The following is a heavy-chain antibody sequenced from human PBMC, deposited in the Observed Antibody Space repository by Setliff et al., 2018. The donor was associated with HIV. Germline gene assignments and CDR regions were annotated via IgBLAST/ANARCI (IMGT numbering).Heavy chain of an antibody. V-gene: IGHV4-4*07. Sequence: SETLSLTCTVSGGSISSYYWSWIRHPAGKGLEWIGRFYTSGSTNYNPSLKSRVTMSVDTSKNQFSLKVRYVKAADTAIYYCAREIWGQVAHVPYGMDVWGQGTTVTVSS. CDR3: AREIWGQVAHVPYGMDV. J-gene: IGHJ6*02. CDR2: FYTSGST. CDR1: GGSISSYY. D-gene: IGHD5-12*01.